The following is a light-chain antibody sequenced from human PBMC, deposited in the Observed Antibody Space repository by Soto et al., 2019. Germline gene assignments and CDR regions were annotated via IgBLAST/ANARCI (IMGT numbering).Light chain of an antibody. J-gene: IGKJ1*01. CDR3: QQYKTYPWT. CDR1: QSISNF. CDR2: GAS. V-gene: IGKV1-5*01. Sequence: IEMTQSPSTLSASVGDRVTITCRASQSISNFLAWYQQEPGKAPNLLIYGASSLQSGVPSRFSGSGSGTKFTLTISSLQPDDFATYYCQQYKTYPWTFGQGTKVDIK.